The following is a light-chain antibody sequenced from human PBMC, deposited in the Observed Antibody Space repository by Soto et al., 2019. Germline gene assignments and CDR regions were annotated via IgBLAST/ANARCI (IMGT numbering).Light chain of an antibody. CDR3: QQLNSYPQIT. Sequence: DIQMTQSPSTLSASVGDRVTITCRASQGISSYLAWYQQKPGKAPKLLIYAASTLQSGVPSRFSGSGSGTEFTLTISSLQPEDFATYYCQQLNSYPQITFGQGTRLEI. V-gene: IGKV1-9*01. CDR1: QGISSY. CDR2: AAS. J-gene: IGKJ5*01.